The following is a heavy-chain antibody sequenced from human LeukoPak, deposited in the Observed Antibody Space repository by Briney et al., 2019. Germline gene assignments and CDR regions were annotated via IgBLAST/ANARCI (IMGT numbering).Heavy chain of an antibody. V-gene: IGHV4-30-2*01. CDR1: GGSISSGGYY. CDR2: IYHSGST. J-gene: IGHJ3*02. Sequence: SETLSLTCTVSGGSISSGGYYWSWIRQPPGKGLEWIGYIYHSGSTYYNPSLKSRVTISVDRSKNQFSLKLSSVTAADTAVYYCARDGGLGYCSSTSCLDAFDIWGQGTMVTVSS. D-gene: IGHD2-2*01. CDR3: ARDGGLGYCSSTSCLDAFDI.